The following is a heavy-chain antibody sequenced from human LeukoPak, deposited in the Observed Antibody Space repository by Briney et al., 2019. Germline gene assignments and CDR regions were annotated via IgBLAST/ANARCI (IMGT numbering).Heavy chain of an antibody. CDR3: ARVDYDILTGYLHIDPNYYYYGMDV. CDR2: IIPIFGTA. CDR1: GGTFSSYA. Sequence: SVKVSCKASGGTFSSYAISWVRQAPGQGLEWMGGIIPIFGTANYAQKFQGRVTITADESTSTAYMELSSLRSEDTAVYYCARVDYDILTGYLHIDPNYYYYGMDVWGQGTTVTVSS. J-gene: IGHJ6*02. V-gene: IGHV1-69*01. D-gene: IGHD3-9*01.